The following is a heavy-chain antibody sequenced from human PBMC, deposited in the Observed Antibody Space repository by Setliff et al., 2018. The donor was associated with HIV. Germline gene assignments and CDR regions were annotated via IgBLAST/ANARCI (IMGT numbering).Heavy chain of an antibody. CDR3: ARLSLSLVRGIINSGVRFFDY. CDR2: IYHNGNT. D-gene: IGHD3-10*01. J-gene: IGHJ4*02. CDR1: GASVSSGGYY. Sequence: SETLSLTCTVSGASVSSGGYYWSWVRQHPGKGPEWIAHIYHNGNTYYNPSLKSRLTMSIDTSKNQFSLKLSSVTAADPAVYYCARLSLSLVRGIINSGVRFFDYWGQGSLVTVSS. V-gene: IGHV4-39*01.